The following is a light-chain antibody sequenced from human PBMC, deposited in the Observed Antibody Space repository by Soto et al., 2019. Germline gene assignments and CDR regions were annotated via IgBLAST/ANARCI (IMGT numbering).Light chain of an antibody. CDR1: QSVRSTF. Sequence: VLPQSPDTLSLSPGDRATLSCRASQSVRSTFLAWYQQKPGQAPRLVIFGASNRATGIPDRFSASGSGTEFTLTISRLEPEDVAVYYCQQYATSPLTFGHGTKVEI. CDR2: GAS. CDR3: QQYATSPLT. V-gene: IGKV3-20*01. J-gene: IGKJ1*01.